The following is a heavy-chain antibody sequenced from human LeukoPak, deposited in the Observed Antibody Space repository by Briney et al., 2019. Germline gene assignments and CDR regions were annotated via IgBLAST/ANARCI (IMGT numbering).Heavy chain of an antibody. CDR3: ASYDDGYCSGGSCYNWFDP. D-gene: IGHD2-15*01. J-gene: IGHJ5*02. V-gene: IGHV1-46*01. CDR1: GYTFTGYY. Sequence: GASVKVSCKASGYTFTGYYMHWVRQAPGQGLEWMGLINPTGGSTGYAQKFQGRVTMTRDMSTSTDYMELSSLRSDDTAVYYCASYDDGYCSGGSCYNWFDPWGQGTLVTVSS. CDR2: INPTGGST.